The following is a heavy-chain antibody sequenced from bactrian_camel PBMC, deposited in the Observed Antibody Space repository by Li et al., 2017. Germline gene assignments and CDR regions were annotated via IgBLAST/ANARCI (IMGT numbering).Heavy chain of an antibody. CDR3: ATDRVACRQVGYPKDY. V-gene: IGHV3S1*01. D-gene: IGHD5*01. CDR1: GYTASPAC. Sequence: HVQLVESGGGSALAGGSVRLSCTASGYTASPACMAWFRQAPGKFREGIAHLERGGDEAYADSVKGRFTVSKDNSKNTLYLHMNSLNSEDTAMYYCATDRVACRQVGYPKDYWGHGTQVTVS. CDR2: LERGGDE. J-gene: IGHJ4*01.